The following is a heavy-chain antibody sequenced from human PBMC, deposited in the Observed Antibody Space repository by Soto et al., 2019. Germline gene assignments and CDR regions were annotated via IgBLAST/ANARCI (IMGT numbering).Heavy chain of an antibody. CDR3: ARDLVAGTPDGDY. CDR1: GFTFSNYG. V-gene: IGHV3-33*01. CDR2: IWYDGSNK. J-gene: IGHJ4*02. Sequence: QMQLVESGGGVVQPGRSLRLSCAASGFTFSNYGMHWVRQAPGKGLEWVAIIWYDGSNKYYADSVKGRFTISRDNSKNTLYLQMNSLRAEDTAVYYCARDLVAGTPDGDYWGQGTLVTVSS. D-gene: IGHD6-19*01.